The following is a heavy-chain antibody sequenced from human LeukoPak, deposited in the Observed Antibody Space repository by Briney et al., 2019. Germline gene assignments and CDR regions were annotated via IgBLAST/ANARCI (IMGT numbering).Heavy chain of an antibody. J-gene: IGHJ4*02. V-gene: IGHV4-61*02. Sequence: SQTLSLTCTVSGGSISSGSYYWSWIRQPAGKGLEWIGRIYTSGSTNYNPSLKSRVTISVDTSENQFSLKLSSVTAADTAVYYCARYQRGSSRSGAFDHWGQGTLVTVSS. D-gene: IGHD6-13*01. CDR1: GGSISSGSYY. CDR2: IYTSGST. CDR3: ARYQRGSSRSGAFDH.